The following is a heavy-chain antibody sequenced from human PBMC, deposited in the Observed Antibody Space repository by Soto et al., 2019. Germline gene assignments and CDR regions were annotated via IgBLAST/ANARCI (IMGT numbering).Heavy chain of an antibody. CDR2: ITESGDRT. CDR3: ARWKWAHFDY. V-gene: IGHV3-23*01. D-gene: IGHD1-26*01. Sequence: RQAPGPGLEWVATITESGDRTHYADSVKGRFTISRDNSKNTVFLQMNSLRAADTAIYFCARWKWAHFDYWGQGMPVTVS. J-gene: IGHJ4*02.